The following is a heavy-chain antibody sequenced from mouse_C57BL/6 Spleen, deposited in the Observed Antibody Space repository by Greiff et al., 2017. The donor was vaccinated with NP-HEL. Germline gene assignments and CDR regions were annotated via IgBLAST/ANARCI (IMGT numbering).Heavy chain of an antibody. CDR2: IYPGDGDT. J-gene: IGHJ4*01. Sequence: QVQLKQSGAELVKPGASVKISCKASGYAFSSYWMNWVKQRPGKGLEWIGQIYPGDGDTNYNGKFKGKATLTADKSSSTAYMQLSSLTSEDSAVYFCARPSARNYAMDYWGQGTSVTVSS. D-gene: IGHD1-2*01. CDR1: GYAFSSYW. V-gene: IGHV1-80*01. CDR3: ARPSARNYAMDY.